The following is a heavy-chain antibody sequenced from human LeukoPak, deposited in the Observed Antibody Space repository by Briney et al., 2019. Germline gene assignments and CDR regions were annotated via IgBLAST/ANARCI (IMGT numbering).Heavy chain of an antibody. V-gene: IGHV4-59*01. CDR1: GGSIRSNY. Sequence: SETLSLTCTVSGGSIRSNYWSWIRQPPGKGLEWIGYIYYIGSSNYNPSLKSRVTTSVDTSKNQFSLKLSSVTAADTALYYCARGMYAMDVWGQGTTVTVSS. J-gene: IGHJ6*02. CDR2: IYYIGSS. CDR3: ARGMYAMDV.